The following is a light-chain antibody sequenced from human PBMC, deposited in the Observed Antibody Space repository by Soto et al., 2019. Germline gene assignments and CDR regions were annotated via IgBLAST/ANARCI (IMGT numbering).Light chain of an antibody. J-gene: IGKJ1*01. CDR1: ETVRSN. Sequence: RVITPSPDTLSVSPGERATLSCRASETVRSNLAWYQQKPGQAPRLLIYAASTRATGIPARFIGNGSGTEFTLTISSMQSEDFAVYYCQQYNNWWTFGQGTKVDIK. CDR2: AAS. CDR3: QQYNNWWT. V-gene: IGKV3D-15*01.